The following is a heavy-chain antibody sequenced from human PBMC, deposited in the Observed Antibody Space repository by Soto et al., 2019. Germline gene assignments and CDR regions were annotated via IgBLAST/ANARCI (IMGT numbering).Heavy chain of an antibody. CDR2: ISSSGSTI. J-gene: IGHJ6*02. Sequence: GGSLRLSCAASGFTFSSYEMNWVRQAPGKGLEWVSYISSSGSTIYYADSVKGRFTISRDNAKNSLYLQMNSLRAEDTAVYYCARDDYSHYYYYYGMEVWGQGTTVTV. V-gene: IGHV3-48*03. CDR3: ARDDYSHYYYYYGMEV. D-gene: IGHD4-4*01. CDR1: GFTFSSYE.